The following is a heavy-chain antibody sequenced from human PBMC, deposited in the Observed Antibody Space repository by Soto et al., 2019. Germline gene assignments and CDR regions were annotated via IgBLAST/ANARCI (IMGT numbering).Heavy chain of an antibody. CDR1: GGSISSGGYY. D-gene: IGHD6-19*01. J-gene: IGHJ6*02. Sequence: PSETLSLTCTVFGGSISSGGYYWSWIRQHPGKGLEWIGYIYYSGSTYYNPSLKSRVTISVDTSKNQFSLKLSSVTAADTAVYYCARDSVSVDYYGMDVWGQGTTVTVSS. CDR3: ARDSVSVDYYGMDV. CDR2: IYYSGST. V-gene: IGHV4-31*03.